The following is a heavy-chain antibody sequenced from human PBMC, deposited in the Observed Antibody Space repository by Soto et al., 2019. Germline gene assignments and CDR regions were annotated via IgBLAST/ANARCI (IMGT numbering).Heavy chain of an antibody. CDR2: ISASGDIT. Sequence: GGSLRLSCAATGFTFSSDAVNWVRQTPGKGLEWVSGISASGDITYYADSVKGRFTISRDNSKNTLFLQLNSLRAEDTDDYYCAKSPRSGSEPLGDYWGQGTRVTVSS. D-gene: IGHD5-12*01. CDR3: AKSPRSGSEPLGDY. V-gene: IGHV3-23*01. CDR1: GFTFSSDA. J-gene: IGHJ4*02.